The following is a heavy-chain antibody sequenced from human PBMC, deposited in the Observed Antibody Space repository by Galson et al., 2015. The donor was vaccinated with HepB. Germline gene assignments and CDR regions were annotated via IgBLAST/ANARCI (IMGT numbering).Heavy chain of an antibody. CDR3: VRNRADITTPMFFDP. D-gene: IGHD3-10*02. Sequence: SVKVSCKASGYTFTNYAIHWVRQAPAQSLEWMGWINAGNGPIRYSQKFQGRLTFTTDTSATTAYMELSSLKSEDTAVYFCVRNRADITTPMFFDPWGQGTPVTVSS. CDR1: GYTFTNYA. CDR2: INAGNGPI. V-gene: IGHV1-3*01. J-gene: IGHJ5*02.